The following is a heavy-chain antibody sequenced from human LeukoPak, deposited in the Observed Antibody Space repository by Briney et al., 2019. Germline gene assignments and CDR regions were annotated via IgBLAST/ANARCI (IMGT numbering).Heavy chain of an antibody. CDR1: GFTFSSYS. J-gene: IGHJ4*02. D-gene: IGHD5-18*01. CDR3: ARGGVYSYGYLI. Sequence: PGGSLRLSCAASGFTFSSYSMNWVRQAPGKGLELVSSISSSSSYIYHADSVKGRFTISRDNAKNTLYLQMNSLRAEDTGVYYCARGGVYSYGYLIWGQGTLVTVSS. CDR2: ISSSSSYI. V-gene: IGHV3-21*01.